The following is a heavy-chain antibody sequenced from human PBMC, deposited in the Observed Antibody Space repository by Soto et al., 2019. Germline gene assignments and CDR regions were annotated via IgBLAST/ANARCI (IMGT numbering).Heavy chain of an antibody. V-gene: IGHV1-8*01. Sequence: ASVKVSCKASGYTFTSYGINWVRQVTGQGLERMGLMNPNSGNTGYAQQFQHRVTMTRNTTISTAYIELSSLRSDDTAVYYCPRAGYSYGYDYYYCMDVWGQGTTVTVSS. CDR2: MNPNSGNT. CDR1: GYTFTSYG. J-gene: IGHJ6*02. D-gene: IGHD5-18*01. CDR3: PRAGYSYGYDYYYCMDV.